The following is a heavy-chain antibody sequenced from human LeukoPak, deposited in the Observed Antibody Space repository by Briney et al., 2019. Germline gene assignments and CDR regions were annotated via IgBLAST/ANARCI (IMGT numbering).Heavy chain of an antibody. CDR3: VGLGSGWIRHSFDY. Sequence: SDTLSLPYTVSGRSIKSSSYFWGWVRQPPPEGLLWIGNIYYSGRTYYNPSLKSRIAISVDTSKNQFSLKLSSVTAADTAVYYCVGLGSGWIRHSFDYWGQGTLVTVSS. J-gene: IGHJ4*02. CDR2: IYYSGRT. V-gene: IGHV4-39*01. CDR1: GRSIKSSSYF. D-gene: IGHD6-19*01.